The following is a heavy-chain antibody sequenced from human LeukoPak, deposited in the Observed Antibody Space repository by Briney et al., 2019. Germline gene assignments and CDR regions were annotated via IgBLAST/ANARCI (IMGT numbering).Heavy chain of an antibody. D-gene: IGHD3-10*01. V-gene: IGHV4-34*01. CDR3: ARGGTYYGSGSYYRVYYYMDV. CDR2: INHSGST. Sequence: PSETLSLTCAVYGGSFSGYYWSWIRKPPGKGLEWIGEINHSGSTNYNPSLKSRVTISVDTSKNQFSLKLSSVTAADTAVYYCARGGTYYGSGSYYRVYYYMDVWGKGTTVTVSS. J-gene: IGHJ6*03. CDR1: GGSFSGYY.